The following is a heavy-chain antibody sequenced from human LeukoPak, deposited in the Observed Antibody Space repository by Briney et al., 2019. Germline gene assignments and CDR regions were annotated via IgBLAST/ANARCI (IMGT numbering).Heavy chain of an antibody. D-gene: IGHD1-26*01. CDR2: ISGSGGST. CDR1: GFTFSDYA. CDR3: AKDLHGGTRIY. V-gene: IGHV3-23*01. Sequence: GGSLRLSCAASGFTFSDYAMSWVRQAPGKGLEWVSAISGSGGSTYYADSVKGRFTISRDNSKNTLYLQMNSLRAEDTAVYYCAKDLHGGTRIYWGQGTLVTVSS. J-gene: IGHJ4*02.